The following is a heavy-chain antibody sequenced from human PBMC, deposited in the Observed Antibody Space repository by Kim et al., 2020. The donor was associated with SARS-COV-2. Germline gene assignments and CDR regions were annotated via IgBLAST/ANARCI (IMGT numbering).Heavy chain of an antibody. D-gene: IGHD3-10*01. V-gene: IGHV4-39*07. CDR3: ASWEELYYFDY. Sequence: TDYNPSLKSRVTISVDTSKNQFSLKLSSVTAADTAVYYCASWEELYYFDYWGQGTLVTVSS. CDR2: T. J-gene: IGHJ4*02.